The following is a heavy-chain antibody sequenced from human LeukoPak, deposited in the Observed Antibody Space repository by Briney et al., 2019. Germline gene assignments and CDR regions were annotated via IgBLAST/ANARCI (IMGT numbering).Heavy chain of an antibody. D-gene: IGHD1-7*01. Sequence: PSETLSLTCAVSGGSISSSNWWSWVRQPPGKGLEWIGEIYHSGSTNYNPSLKSRVTISVDKSENQFSLKLSSVTAADTAVYYCASTLELRGGAFDIWGQGTMVTVSS. CDR1: GGSISSSNW. V-gene: IGHV4-4*02. J-gene: IGHJ3*02. CDR3: ASTLELRGGAFDI. CDR2: IYHSGST.